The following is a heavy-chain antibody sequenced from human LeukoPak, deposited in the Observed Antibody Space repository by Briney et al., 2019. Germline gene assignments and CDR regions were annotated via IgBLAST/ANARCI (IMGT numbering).Heavy chain of an antibody. CDR3: VSFYEAY. J-gene: IGHJ4*02. CDR1: GNHW. CDR2: INSDGSWT. V-gene: IGHV3-74*01. Sequence: QSGGSLRLSCAASGNHWMHWVRQAPGKGLVWVSHINSDGSWTSYADSVKGRFTISKDNAKNTVYLQMNNLRAEDTAVYYCVSFYEAYWGRGTLVTVSS. D-gene: IGHD2/OR15-2a*01.